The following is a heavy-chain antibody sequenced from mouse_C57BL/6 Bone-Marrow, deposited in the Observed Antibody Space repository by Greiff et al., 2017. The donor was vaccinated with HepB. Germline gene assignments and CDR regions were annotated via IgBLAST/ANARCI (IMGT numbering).Heavy chain of an antibody. D-gene: IGHD2-5*01. CDR3: ARGGVTTRYAMDY. CDR2: IWSGGST. J-gene: IGHJ4*01. Sequence: VKLEESGPGLVQPSQSLSITCTVSGFSLTSYGVHWVRQSPGKGLEWLGVIWSGGSTDYNAAFISRLSISKDNSKSQVFFKMNSLQADDTAIYYCARGGVTTRYAMDYWGQGTSVTVSS. V-gene: IGHV2-2*01. CDR1: GFSLTSYG.